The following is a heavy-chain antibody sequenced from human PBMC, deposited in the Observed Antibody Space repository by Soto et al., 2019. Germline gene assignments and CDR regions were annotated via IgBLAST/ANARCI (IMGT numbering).Heavy chain of an antibody. CDR1: GGSISGDY. J-gene: IGHJ4*02. CDR3: ARGYSGYDFNHFDY. D-gene: IGHD5-12*01. Sequence: PSETLSLTCTVSGGSISGDYWSWIRQPPGKGLEWIGYIYYSGSTNYNPSLKSRVTISIDTSKNQFSLRLSSVTAADTAVYYCARGYSGYDFNHFDYWGQGTLVTVSS. V-gene: IGHV4-59*12. CDR2: IYYSGST.